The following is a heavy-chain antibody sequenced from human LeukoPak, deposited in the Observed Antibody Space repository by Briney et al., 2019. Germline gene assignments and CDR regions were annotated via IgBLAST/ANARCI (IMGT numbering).Heavy chain of an antibody. V-gene: IGHV3-21*01. CDR1: GSTFSSYA. CDR2: ISSGSSYI. J-gene: IGHJ4*02. Sequence: PGGSLRLSCAASGSTFSSYAMNWVRQAPGKSLEWVSSISSGSSYIYYADSVKGRFTISRDNAKDSLYLQMNSLRADDTAVYYCARSSGGFDYWGQGTLVTVSS. D-gene: IGHD2-15*01. CDR3: ARSSGGFDY.